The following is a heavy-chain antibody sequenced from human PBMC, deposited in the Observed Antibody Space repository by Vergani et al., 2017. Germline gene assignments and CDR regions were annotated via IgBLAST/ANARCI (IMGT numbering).Heavy chain of an antibody. V-gene: IGHV3-30*02. Sequence: QVQLVESGGGVVQRGGPLRLPCATSGFPSSNYDMQWTRQGPGKGLEFVAFIQFDGSNQYYADSVKGRFTLSRDFSKNTLYLQMNSLRTDDTATYYCAKHFRGWGIDYWGQGTQVIVSS. CDR2: IQFDGSNQ. J-gene: IGHJ4*02. CDR1: GFPSSNYD. CDR3: AKHFRGWGIDY. D-gene: IGHD3-16*01.